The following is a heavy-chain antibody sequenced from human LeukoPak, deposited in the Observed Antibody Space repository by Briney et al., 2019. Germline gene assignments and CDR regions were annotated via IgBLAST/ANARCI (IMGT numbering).Heavy chain of an antibody. CDR2: ISSGGST. V-gene: IGHV3-23*01. CDR1: GFTFSSYG. Sequence: GGSLRLSCAASGFTFSSYGMSWVRQAPGKGLEWVSAISSGGSTYYADSVRGRFTISRDNSKNTLYLQMNSLRADDTAVYYCAKGGLVHRFDPWGQGTLVTVSS. CDR3: AKGGLVHRFDP. J-gene: IGHJ5*02.